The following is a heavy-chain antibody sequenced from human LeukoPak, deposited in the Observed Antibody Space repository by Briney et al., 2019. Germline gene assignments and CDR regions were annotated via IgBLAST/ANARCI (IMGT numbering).Heavy chain of an antibody. V-gene: IGHV3-30-3*01. J-gene: IGHJ1*01. CDR3: GGAYCSGTSCYAFGY. Sequence: GRSLRLSCAASGFTFSAYALHWVRQAPGKGLEWVALISYDGSNQYYADSVKGRFTISRDNSKNTLHLQMNALSAEDTAVYYCGGAYCSGTSCYAFGYWGQGTLVTVSS. CDR1: GFTFSAYA. CDR2: ISYDGSNQ. D-gene: IGHD2-2*01.